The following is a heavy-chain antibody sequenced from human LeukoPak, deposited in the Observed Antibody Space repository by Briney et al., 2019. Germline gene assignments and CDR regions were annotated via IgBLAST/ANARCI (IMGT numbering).Heavy chain of an antibody. Sequence: PGGSLRLSCAASGFTFSNYGMHWVRQAPGKGLEWVAVVWYEGTNKYYADSVKGRFTISRDNSKNTLYLQMNSLRAEDTAVYYCASRTDYDFWSGYSADYWGQGTLVTVSS. CDR2: VWYEGTNK. CDR1: GFTFSNYG. CDR3: ASRTDYDFWSGYSADY. V-gene: IGHV3-33*01. J-gene: IGHJ4*02. D-gene: IGHD3-3*01.